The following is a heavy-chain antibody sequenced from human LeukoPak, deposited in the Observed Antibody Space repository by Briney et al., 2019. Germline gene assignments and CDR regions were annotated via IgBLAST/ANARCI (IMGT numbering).Heavy chain of an antibody. CDR3: ARVGHSYGTFDY. Sequence: ASVKVSCKASGGTFSSYAISWVRQAPGQGLEWMGGIIPIFGTANYAQKFQGRVTITADESTSTAYMELSSLRSEDTAVYYCARVGHSYGTFDYWGQGTLVTVSS. CDR2: IIPIFGTA. V-gene: IGHV1-69*01. J-gene: IGHJ4*02. CDR1: GGTFSSYA. D-gene: IGHD5-18*01.